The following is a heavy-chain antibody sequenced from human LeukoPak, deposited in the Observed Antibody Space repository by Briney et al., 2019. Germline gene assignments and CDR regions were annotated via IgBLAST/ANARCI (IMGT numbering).Heavy chain of an antibody. J-gene: IGHJ4*02. V-gene: IGHV3-20*04. CDR1: GFTFDDYG. CDR2: INWNGGST. Sequence: GGSPRLSCAASGFTFDDYGMSWVRQAPGKGLEWVSGINWNGGSTGYADSVKGRFTISRDNAKNSLYLQMNSLRAEDTALYYCARASRGYSGYEFDYWGQGTLVTVSS. CDR3: ARASRGYSGYEFDY. D-gene: IGHD5-12*01.